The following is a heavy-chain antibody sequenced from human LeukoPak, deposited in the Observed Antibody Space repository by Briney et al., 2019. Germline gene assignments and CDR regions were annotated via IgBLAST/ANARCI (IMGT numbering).Heavy chain of an antibody. CDR2: IIPIFGTA. D-gene: IGHD2-15*01. V-gene: IGHV1-69*06. Sequence: ASVTVSCKASGGTFSSYAISWVRQAPGQGLEWMGGIIPIFGTANYAQKFQGRVTITADKSTSTAYMELSSLRSEDTAVYYCARVGPSGPGGWFDPWGQGTLVTVSS. CDR3: ARVGPSGPGGWFDP. J-gene: IGHJ5*02. CDR1: GGTFSSYA.